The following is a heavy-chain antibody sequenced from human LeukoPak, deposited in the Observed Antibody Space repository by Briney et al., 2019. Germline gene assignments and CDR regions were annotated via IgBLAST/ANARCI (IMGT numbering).Heavy chain of an antibody. CDR3: ARDQVYYDFWSGDYYYYGMDV. J-gene: IGHJ6*02. D-gene: IGHD3-3*01. CDR1: GGSISSYY. CDR2: IYYSGST. V-gene: IGHV4-59*01. Sequence: SETLSLTCTVSGGSISSYYWSWIRQPAGKGLEWIGYIYYSGSTNYNPSLKSRVTISVDTSKNQFSLKLSSVTAADTAVYYCARDQVYYDFWSGDYYYYGMDVWGQGTTVTVSS.